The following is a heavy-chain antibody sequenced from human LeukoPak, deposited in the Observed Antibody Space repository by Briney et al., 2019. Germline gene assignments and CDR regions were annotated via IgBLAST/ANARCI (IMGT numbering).Heavy chain of an antibody. V-gene: IGHV3-30-3*01. Sequence: GGSLRLSCAASGFTFSSYAMHWVRQAPGKGLEWVAVISYDGSNKYYADSVKGRFTISRDNSKNTLYLQINSLRAEDTAVYYCARVLLPSSSGWSAGNFDYWGQGTLVTVSS. CDR2: ISYDGSNK. CDR3: ARVLLPSSSGWSAGNFDY. CDR1: GFTFSSYA. J-gene: IGHJ4*02. D-gene: IGHD6-19*01.